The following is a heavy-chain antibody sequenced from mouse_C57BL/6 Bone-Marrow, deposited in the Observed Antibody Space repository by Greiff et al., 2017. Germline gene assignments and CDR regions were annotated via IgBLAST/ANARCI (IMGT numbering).Heavy chain of an antibody. CDR2: INPSTGGT. D-gene: IGHD1-1*01. V-gene: IGHV1-42*01. J-gene: IGHJ3*01. CDR3: ARRSYGSRFAY. CDR1: GYSFTGYY. Sequence: EVQLQQSGPELVKPGASVKISCKASGYSFTGYYMNWVKQSPEKSLEWIGEINPSTGGTTYNQKFKAKATLTVDKSSSTAYMQLKSLTSEDSAVYDCARRSYGSRFAYWGQGTLVTVSA.